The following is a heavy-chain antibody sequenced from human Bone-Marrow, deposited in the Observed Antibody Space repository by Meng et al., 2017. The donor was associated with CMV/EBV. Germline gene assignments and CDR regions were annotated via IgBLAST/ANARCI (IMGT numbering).Heavy chain of an antibody. J-gene: IGHJ4*01. Sequence: SETLSLTCAVYGGSFSGYYWSWIRQPPGKGLEWIGEINHSGSTNYNPSLKSRVTISVDTSKNQFSLKLSSVTAADTAVYYCATNSQSIAARRNWYYFDDWGHGTLVTVSS. D-gene: IGHD6-6*01. CDR1: GGSFSGYY. CDR2: INHSGST. CDR3: ATNSQSIAARRNWYYFDD. V-gene: IGHV4-34*01.